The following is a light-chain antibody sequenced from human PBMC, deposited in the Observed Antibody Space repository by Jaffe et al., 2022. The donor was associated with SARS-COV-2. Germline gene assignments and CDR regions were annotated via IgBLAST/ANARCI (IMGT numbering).Light chain of an antibody. CDR3: LLHSGGAWV. CDR2: SVD. CDR1: TGAVTNGNY. J-gene: IGLJ3*02. V-gene: IGLV7-43*01. Sequence: QTVVTQEPSLTVSPGGTVTLTCASSTGAVTNGNYPNWFQQRPGQPPRALIYSVDNKYSWTPARFSGSLLGGKAGLKLLNAQPEDEADYYCLLHSGGAWVFGGGTKLTVL.